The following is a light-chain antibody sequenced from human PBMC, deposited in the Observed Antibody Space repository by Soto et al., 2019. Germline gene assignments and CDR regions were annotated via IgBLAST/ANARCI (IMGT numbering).Light chain of an antibody. Sequence: DIVLTQSPGTLSLSPGERATLSRRASLSVGSSYLAWYQQKPGQAPRLLIYGTYSRANGIQDRFSGSGSGTDFTLTIRRVDPEDFAVYYCKQCGISPLTFGGGTKVEIK. CDR2: GTY. J-gene: IGKJ4*01. CDR1: LSVGSSY. CDR3: KQCGISPLT. V-gene: IGKV3-20*01.